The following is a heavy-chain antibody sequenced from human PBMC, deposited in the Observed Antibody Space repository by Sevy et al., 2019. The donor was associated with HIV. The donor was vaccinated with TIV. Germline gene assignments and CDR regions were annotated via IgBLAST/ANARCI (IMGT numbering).Heavy chain of an antibody. V-gene: IGHV4-4*02. CDR1: GGSISSVYW. Sequence: SETLSLTCAVSGGSISSVYWWHWVRQPPGKGLEWIGEIYHSGYTNYNPSLKSRVTISVDNSKNQFSLKLSFVTAADTAVYYCARGGETPRGFDPWGQGSLVTVSS. CDR3: ARGGETPRGFDP. D-gene: IGHD3-16*01. CDR2: IYHSGYT. J-gene: IGHJ5*02.